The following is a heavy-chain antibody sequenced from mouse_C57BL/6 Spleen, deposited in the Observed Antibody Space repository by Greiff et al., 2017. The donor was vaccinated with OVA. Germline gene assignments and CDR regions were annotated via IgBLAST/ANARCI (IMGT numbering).Heavy chain of an antibody. V-gene: IGHV2-9-1*01. CDR2: IWTGGGT. CDR1: GFSLTSYA. CDR3: ARWNGFAVYYAMDY. Sequence: VMLVESGPGLVAPSQSLSITCTVSGFSLTSYAISWVRQPPGKGLEWLGVIWTGGGTNYNSALKSRLSISKDNSKSQVFLKMNSLQTDDTARYYCARWNGFAVYYAMDYWGQGTSVTVSS. J-gene: IGHJ4*01.